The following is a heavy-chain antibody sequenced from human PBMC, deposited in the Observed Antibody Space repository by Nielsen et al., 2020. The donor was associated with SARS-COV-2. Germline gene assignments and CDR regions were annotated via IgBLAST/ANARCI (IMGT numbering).Heavy chain of an antibody. Sequence: SETLSLTCAVYGGSFSGYYWSWIRQPPGKGLEWIGEINHSGSTNYNPSLKSRVTISVDTSKNQFSLKLSSVTAADTAVYYCARPNSSGTLRGAFDIWGQGTMVTVSS. CDR2: INHSGST. V-gene: IGHV4-34*01. CDR1: GGSFSGYY. D-gene: IGHD3-22*01. J-gene: IGHJ3*02. CDR3: ARPNSSGTLRGAFDI.